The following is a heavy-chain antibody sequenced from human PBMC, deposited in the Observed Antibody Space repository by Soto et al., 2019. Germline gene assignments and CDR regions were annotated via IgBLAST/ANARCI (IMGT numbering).Heavy chain of an antibody. V-gene: IGHV3-30*18. CDR1: GFIFAKYG. CDR2: ITYEGSNK. J-gene: IGHJ6*02. D-gene: IGHD1-1*01. Sequence: QEQLVESGGGVVQPGRSLRLSCAASGFIFAKYGMHWVHQAPGKGLEWVALITYEGSNKYYADAVKGRFTISRDNAKDMVSLQMDSLRGEDTAVYYCAKARGANNWANYYGLDVWGQGTTVTVSS. CDR3: AKARGANNWANYYGLDV.